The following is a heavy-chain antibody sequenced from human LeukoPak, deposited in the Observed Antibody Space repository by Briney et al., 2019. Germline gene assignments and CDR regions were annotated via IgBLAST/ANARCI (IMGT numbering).Heavy chain of an antibody. V-gene: IGHV3-7*01. J-gene: IGHJ6*03. CDR2: IKQDGSEK. D-gene: IGHD2-15*01. CDR1: GFTFSSYW. CDR3: ARAGYCSGGSCYSYYYYMDV. Sequence: GGSLRLSCAASGFTFSSYWMSWVRQAPGKGLEWVANIKQDGSEKYYVDSAKGRFTISRDNAKNSLYLQMNSLRAEDTAVYYCARAGYCSGGSCYSYYYYMDVWGEGTTVTVSS.